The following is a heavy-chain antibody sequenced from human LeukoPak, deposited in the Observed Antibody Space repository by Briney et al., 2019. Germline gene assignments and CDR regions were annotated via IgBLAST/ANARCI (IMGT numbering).Heavy chain of an antibody. D-gene: IGHD6-6*01. V-gene: IGHV4-34*01. CDR3: AKGVSRYSSSSDI. CDR2: INHSGST. J-gene: IGHJ3*02. Sequence: PSETLSLTCAVYGGSFSGYYWSWIRQPPGKGLEWIGEINHSGSTNYNPSLKSRVTISVDTSKNQFSLKLSSVTAADTAVYYCAKGVSRYSSSSDIWGQGTMVTVSS. CDR1: GGSFSGYY.